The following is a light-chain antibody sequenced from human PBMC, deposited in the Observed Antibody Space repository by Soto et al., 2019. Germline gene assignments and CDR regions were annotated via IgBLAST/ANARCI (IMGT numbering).Light chain of an antibody. CDR1: QGISSY. Sequence: DIQLTQSPSFLSASVGDRVTITCRASQGISSYLAWYQQKPGKAPKLLIYAASTLQSEVPSRLSGSGSGTDFTLTISSLQPEDSATYYCQQLNSYPRTFGQGTKVEI. J-gene: IGKJ1*01. CDR2: AAS. V-gene: IGKV1-9*01. CDR3: QQLNSYPRT.